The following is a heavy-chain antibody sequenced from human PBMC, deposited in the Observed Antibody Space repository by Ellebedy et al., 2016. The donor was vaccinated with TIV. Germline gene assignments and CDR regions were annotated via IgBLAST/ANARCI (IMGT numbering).Heavy chain of an antibody. CDR1: GFTFSNNS. Sequence: PGGSLRLSCAASGFTFSNNSMNWVRQAPGKGLEWVSYISSTWTTIYYADSVKGRFTISRDNAKISMYLQMNSLTAEDTAVYYCSIGAYNIWGQGTMVTVSS. J-gene: IGHJ3*02. CDR2: ISSTWTTI. V-gene: IGHV3-48*04. CDR3: SIGAYNI.